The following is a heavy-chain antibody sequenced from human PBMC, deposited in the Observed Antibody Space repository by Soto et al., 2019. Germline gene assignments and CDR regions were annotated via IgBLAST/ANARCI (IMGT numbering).Heavy chain of an antibody. V-gene: IGHV3-23*01. CDR3: AKDRNLLERRIWVPNLNDY. CDR1: GFTFSSYA. Sequence: PGGSLRLSCAASGFTFSSYAMSWVRQAPGKGLEWVSAISGSGGSTYYADSVKGRFTISRDNSKNTLYLQMNSLRAEDTAVYYCAKDRNLLERRIWVPNLNDYWGQGTLVTVSS. J-gene: IGHJ4*02. D-gene: IGHD1-1*01. CDR2: ISGSGGST.